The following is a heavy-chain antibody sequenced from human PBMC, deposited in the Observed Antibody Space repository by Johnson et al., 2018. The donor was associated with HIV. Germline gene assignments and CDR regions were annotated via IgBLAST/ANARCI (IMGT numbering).Heavy chain of an antibody. CDR1: GLTFSHYP. V-gene: IGHV3-30*02. CDR3: AREGRTGPDTFDI. Sequence: QVHLVESGGGVVQPGTSLRLSCAASGLTFSHYPMHWVRQAPGKGLEWVAFIRYDGSNKNYADSVKGRFTVSRDNSKNTLFLQMNGLRADDTAVYYCAREGRTGPDTFDIWGQGTMVTVSS. J-gene: IGHJ3*02. CDR2: IRYDGSNK.